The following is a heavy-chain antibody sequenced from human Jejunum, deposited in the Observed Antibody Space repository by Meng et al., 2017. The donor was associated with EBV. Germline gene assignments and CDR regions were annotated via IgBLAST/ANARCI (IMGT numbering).Heavy chain of an antibody. D-gene: IGHD3-10*01. J-gene: IGHJ4*02. Sequence: EIQLVGSGGSLVQPGVSLRLSCAASGFTLSTYWMHWVRQAPGKGLVWVSRISSDGRSITYADSVKGRFTISRDNAKNTLYLQMNSLRVEDTAVYYCATGQGDSRYYFDSWSQGTLVTVSS. V-gene: IGHV3-74*01. CDR1: GFTLSTYW. CDR2: ISSDGRSI. CDR3: ATGQGDSRYYFDS.